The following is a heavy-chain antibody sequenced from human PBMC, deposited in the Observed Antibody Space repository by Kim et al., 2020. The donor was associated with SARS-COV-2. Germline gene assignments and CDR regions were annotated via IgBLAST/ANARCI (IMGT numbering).Heavy chain of an antibody. Sequence: SQTLSLTCAISGDSVSSNSAAWNWIRQSPSRGLEWLGRTYYRSKWYNDYAVSVKSRITINPDTSKNQFSLQLNSVTPEDTAVYYCARDSGAGTMVRGVIPSFDYWGQGTLVTVSS. D-gene: IGHD3-10*01. V-gene: IGHV6-1*01. CDR2: TYYRSKWYN. CDR1: GDSVSSNSAA. CDR3: ARDSGAGTMVRGVIPSFDY. J-gene: IGHJ4*02.